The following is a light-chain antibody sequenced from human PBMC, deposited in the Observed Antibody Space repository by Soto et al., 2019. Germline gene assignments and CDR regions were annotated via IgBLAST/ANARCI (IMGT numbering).Light chain of an antibody. J-gene: IGKJ4*01. CDR2: GAS. CDR1: QSVSAN. V-gene: IGKV3-15*01. Sequence: EIVLTHSPGTLSLSRGERATLSCRASQSVSANLVWYQQKPGQPPRLLIYGASTRASGTPARFSGSGSGTEFTLTISSLQSEDFAVYYCQQYNNWPPLTFGGGTKVDTK. CDR3: QQYNNWPPLT.